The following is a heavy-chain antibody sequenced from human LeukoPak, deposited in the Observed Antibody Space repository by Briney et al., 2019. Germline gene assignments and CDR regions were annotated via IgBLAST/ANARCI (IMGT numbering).Heavy chain of an antibody. D-gene: IGHD3-3*01. J-gene: IGHJ4*02. CDR3: ARDIARFQYNFDY. CDR2: ISSNSSYI. V-gene: IGHV3-21*01. CDR1: GFTFSSYE. Sequence: GGSLRLSCAASGFTFSSYELHWVRQAPGKGLEWVSSISSNSSYIFYADSARGRFTISRDNAQNSLYLQMNSLRVEDTAVYYCARDIARFQYNFDYWGQGTLVTVSS.